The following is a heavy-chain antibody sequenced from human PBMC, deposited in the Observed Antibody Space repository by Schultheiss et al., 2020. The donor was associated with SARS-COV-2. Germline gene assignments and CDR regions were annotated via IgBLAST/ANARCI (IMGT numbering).Heavy chain of an antibody. CDR2: INHSGST. CDR1: GGSFSGYY. J-gene: IGHJ5*02. CDR3: ARDQSAVAVGENWFDP. Sequence: SETLSLTCAVYGGSFSGYYWSWIRQPPGKGLEWIGEINHSGSTNYNPSLKSRVTISVDKSKNQFSLKLSSVTAADTAVYYCARDQSAVAVGENWFDPWGQGTLVTVSS. D-gene: IGHD6-19*01. V-gene: IGHV4-34*01.